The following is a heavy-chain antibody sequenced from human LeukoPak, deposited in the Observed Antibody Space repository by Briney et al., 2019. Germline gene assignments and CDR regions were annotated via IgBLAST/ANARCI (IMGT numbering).Heavy chain of an antibody. D-gene: IGHD3-16*01. J-gene: IGHJ4*02. CDR1: GFTFSSYW. Sequence: PGGSLRLSCAASGFTFSSYWMHWVRQAPGKVLGGASSINSAGSSTSYADSVKRRFTIPRDKAKNTPYLQMNSLRAEDTAVYYCARDPWGYWGQGTLVTVSS. CDR3: ARDPWGY. V-gene: IGHV3-74*01. CDR2: INSAGSST.